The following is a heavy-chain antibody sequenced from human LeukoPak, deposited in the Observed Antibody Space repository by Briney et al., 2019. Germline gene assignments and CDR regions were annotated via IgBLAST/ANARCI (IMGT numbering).Heavy chain of an antibody. D-gene: IGHD2-21*02. J-gene: IGHJ4*02. CDR2: ISWDGGST. CDR3: AKETYCGGDCYLTRGYFDY. Sequence: PGGSLRLPCAASGFTFDDYTMHWVRQAPGKGLEWVSLISWDGGSTYYADSVKGRFTISRDNSKNSLYLQMNSLRTEDTALYYCAKETYCGGDCYLTRGYFDYWGQGTLVTVSS. CDR1: GFTFDDYT. V-gene: IGHV3-43*01.